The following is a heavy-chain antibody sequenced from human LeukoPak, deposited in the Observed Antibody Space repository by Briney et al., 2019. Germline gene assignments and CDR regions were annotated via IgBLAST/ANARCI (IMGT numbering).Heavy chain of an antibody. CDR1: GVSMGSHY. CDR2: IHYSGST. J-gene: IGHJ3*02. CDR3: AKVYYYDSSGPIDAFDI. Sequence: XETLSLTCSVSGVSMGSHYWSWIRQSPAKGMEGIGYIHYSGSTNYNPSLNSRVTISLYASNNQFSLRLNSVTAADTAVYYCAKVYYYDSSGPIDAFDIWGQGTMVTVSS. V-gene: IGHV4-59*11. D-gene: IGHD3-22*01.